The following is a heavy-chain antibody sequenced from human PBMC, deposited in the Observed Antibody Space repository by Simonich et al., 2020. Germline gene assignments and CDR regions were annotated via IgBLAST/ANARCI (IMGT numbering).Heavy chain of an antibody. Sequence: QVRLQESGPGLVKPSETLSLTCTVSGGSISRYYWSWIRQPPGKGLEWIGSIYYSGSTNYNPSLKSRVTISVDASKNQFALKLSFVTAADTAVYYCARSLGYYYYYYGMDVWGQGTTVTVSS. CDR3: ARSLGYYYYYYGMDV. J-gene: IGHJ6*02. CDR2: IYYSGST. V-gene: IGHV4-59*08. CDR1: GGSISRYY. D-gene: IGHD1-26*01.